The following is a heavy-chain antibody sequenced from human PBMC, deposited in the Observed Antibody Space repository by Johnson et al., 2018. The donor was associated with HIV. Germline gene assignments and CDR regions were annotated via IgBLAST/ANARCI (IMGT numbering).Heavy chain of an antibody. CDR3: ASPGVVVVITRLGHDAFDI. CDR1: GFTFSTYG. Sequence: QVQLVESGGGVVQPGGSLRLSCAASGFTFSTYGMHWVRQSPGKGLEWMTLIRYDGSNKYSPDSVKGRFTVSRDNSKNTLYLQMNSLRAEDTAVYYCASPGVVVVITRLGHDAFDIWGQGTMVTVSS. V-gene: IGHV3-30*02. J-gene: IGHJ3*02. D-gene: IGHD3-22*01. CDR2: IRYDGSNK.